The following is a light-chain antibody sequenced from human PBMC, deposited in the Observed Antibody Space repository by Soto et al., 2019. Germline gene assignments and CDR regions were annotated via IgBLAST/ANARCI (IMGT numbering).Light chain of an antibody. V-gene: IGLV1-40*01. CDR2: GNS. CDR3: QSYDSSLSGSGV. CDR1: SSNIGAGYD. J-gene: IGLJ2*01. Sequence: QSVLAQPPSVSGAPGQRVTISCTGSSSNIGAGYDVHWYQQLPGTAPKLLIYGNSNRPSGVPDRFSASKSGTSASLAITGLQAEDEADYYCQSYDSSLSGSGVFGGGTKLTVL.